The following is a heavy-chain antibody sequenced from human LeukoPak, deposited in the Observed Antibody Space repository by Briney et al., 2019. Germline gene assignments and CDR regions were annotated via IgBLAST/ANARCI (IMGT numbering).Heavy chain of an antibody. J-gene: IGHJ4*02. D-gene: IGHD1-7*01. Sequence: PGGSLRLSCAASGFTFSSYSMNWVRQAPGKGLEWVSSISSSSSYIYYADSVKGRFTISRDNAKNSLYLQMNSLRAEDTAVYYCARGGGAVTGTIAPIDYWGQGTLVTVSS. CDR3: ARGGGAVTGTIAPIDY. CDR1: GFTFSSYS. V-gene: IGHV3-21*01. CDR2: ISSSSSYI.